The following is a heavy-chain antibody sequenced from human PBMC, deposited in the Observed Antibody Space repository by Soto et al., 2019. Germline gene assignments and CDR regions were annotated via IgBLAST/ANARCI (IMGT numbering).Heavy chain of an antibody. CDR2: INPNSGGT. Sequence: ASVKVSCKASGYTFTGYYMHWVRQAPGQGLEWMGWINPNSGGTNYAQKLQGWVTMTRDTSISTAYMELSRLRSDDTAVYYCARMGVIAAAGTNGNAFDIWGQGTMVTVSS. CDR1: GYTFTGYY. J-gene: IGHJ3*02. CDR3: ARMGVIAAAGTNGNAFDI. V-gene: IGHV1-2*04. D-gene: IGHD6-13*01.